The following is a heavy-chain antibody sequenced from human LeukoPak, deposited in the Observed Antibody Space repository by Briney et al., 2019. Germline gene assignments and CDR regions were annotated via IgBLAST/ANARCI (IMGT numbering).Heavy chain of an antibody. J-gene: IGHJ5*02. V-gene: IGHV1-69*13. CDR1: GGTFSSYA. Sequence: SVKVSCKASGGTFSSYAISWVRQAPGQGLEWMGGIIPIFGTANYAQKFQGRVTITADESTSTAYMELSSLRSEDTAVYYCARVSVTEYCSSTSCHIERGWFDPWGQGTLVTVSS. CDR3: ARVSVTEYCSSTSCHIERGWFDP. CDR2: IIPIFGTA. D-gene: IGHD2-2*02.